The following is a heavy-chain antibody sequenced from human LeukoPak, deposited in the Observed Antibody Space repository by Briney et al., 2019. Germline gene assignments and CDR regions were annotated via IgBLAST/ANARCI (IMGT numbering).Heavy chain of an antibody. CDR3: ARAQPTASRLANLRY. J-gene: IGHJ4*02. CDR2: IYHSGST. CDR1: GGSISSSNW. Sequence: SETLSLTCAVSGGSISSSNWWSWVRQPPGKGLEWIGEIYHSGSTNYNPSLKSRVTISVDTSKNQFSLKLSSVTAADTAVYYCARAQPTASRLANLRYWGQGTLVTVSS. D-gene: IGHD2-2*01. V-gene: IGHV4-4*02.